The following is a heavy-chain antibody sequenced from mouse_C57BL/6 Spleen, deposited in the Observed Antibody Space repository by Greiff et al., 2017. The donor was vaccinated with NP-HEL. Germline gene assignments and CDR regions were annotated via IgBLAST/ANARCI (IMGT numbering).Heavy chain of an antibody. V-gene: IGHV5-17*01. D-gene: IGHD1-1*01. Sequence: EVKLVESGGGLVKPGGSLKLSCAASGFTFSDYGMHWVRQAPEKGLEWVAYISSGSSTIYYADTVKGRFTISRDNAKNTLFLQMTSLRSEDTAMYYCARDYGSSYETAYWGQGTLVTVSA. CDR3: ARDYGSSYETAY. CDR2: ISSGSSTI. CDR1: GFTFSDYG. J-gene: IGHJ3*01.